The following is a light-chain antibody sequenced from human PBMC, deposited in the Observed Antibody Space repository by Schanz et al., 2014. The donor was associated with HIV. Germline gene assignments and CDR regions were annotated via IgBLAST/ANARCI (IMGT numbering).Light chain of an antibody. J-gene: IGLJ3*02. CDR2: GVA. V-gene: IGLV2-14*03. Sequence: QSALTQPASVSGSPGQSITISCTGSSSDVGTYNSVSWYHQHPGKAPKLIIYGVANRPSGVSNRFSGSKSGNTASLTISGLQSEDEAFYYCGSFTTSSTWVFGGGTKVTVL. CDR3: GSFTTSSTWV. CDR1: SSDVGTYNS.